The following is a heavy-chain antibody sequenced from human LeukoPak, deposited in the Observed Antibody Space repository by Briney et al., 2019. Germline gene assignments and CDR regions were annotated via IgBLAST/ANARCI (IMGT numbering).Heavy chain of an antibody. V-gene: IGHV3-23*01. J-gene: IGHJ6*03. CDR3: AKSSRGYYYYYMDV. D-gene: IGHD3-10*01. CDR2: ISGSGGST. CDR1: GFTFSSYA. Sequence: PGGSLRLSCAASGFTFSSYAMSWVRQAPGKGLEWVSAISGSGGSTYYADSVKGRFTISRDNSKNTLYLQMNSLRAEDTAVYYCAKSSRGYYYYYMDVWGKGTTVTVFS.